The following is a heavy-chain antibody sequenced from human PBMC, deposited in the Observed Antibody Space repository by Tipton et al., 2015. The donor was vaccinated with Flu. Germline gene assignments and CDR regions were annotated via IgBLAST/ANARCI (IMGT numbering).Heavy chain of an antibody. CDR2: VSSSGST. D-gene: IGHD1-26*01. V-gene: IGHV4-61*05. J-gene: IGHJ4*02. CDR1: GGSISSGSHY. Sequence: GLVKPSETLSLTCTVSGGSISSGSHYWGWVRQPPGKGLEWIGRVSSSGSTNYNPSLKGRVTVSIDKSRDQFSLRMSSLTAADTAVYYCARSGSYGGHFDYWGQGTLVTVS. CDR3: ARSGSYGGHFDY.